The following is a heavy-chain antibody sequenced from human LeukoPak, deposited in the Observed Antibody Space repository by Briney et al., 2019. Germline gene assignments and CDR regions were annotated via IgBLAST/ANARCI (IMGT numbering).Heavy chain of an antibody. CDR3: ARDPPGAVYYYDSSGYYYASDY. CDR2: ISSSSSTI. J-gene: IGHJ4*02. D-gene: IGHD3-22*01. V-gene: IGHV3-48*01. Sequence: GGSLRLSCAASGFTFSSYSMNWVRQAPGKGLEWVSYISSSSSTIYYADSVKGRFTISRDNAKNSLYLQMNSLRAEDTAVYYCARDPPGAVYYYDSSGYYYASDYWGQGTLVTVSS. CDR1: GFTFSSYS.